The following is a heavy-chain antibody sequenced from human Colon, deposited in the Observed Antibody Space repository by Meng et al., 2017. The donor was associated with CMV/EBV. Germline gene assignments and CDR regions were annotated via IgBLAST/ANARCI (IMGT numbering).Heavy chain of an antibody. D-gene: IGHD6-6*01. CDR1: GVSISSSSYY. CDR3: IRETTGSSSSY. J-gene: IGHJ4*02. V-gene: IGHV4-39*07. CDR2: IFYTVTT. Sequence: HLHRQASRPGLVRPSYTLSLTCTVSGVSISSSSYYWAGIRQPPGTGLEWTWSIFYTVTTYYKPSLQSRVTISVDTSKNQFSRKLSSVTAADTAVYDCIRETTGSSSSYWGQGTLVTVSS.